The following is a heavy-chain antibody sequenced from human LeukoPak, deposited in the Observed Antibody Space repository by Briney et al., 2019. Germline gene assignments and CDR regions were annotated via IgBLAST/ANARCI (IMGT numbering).Heavy chain of an antibody. D-gene: IGHD6-13*01. CDR1: GGSISSYY. V-gene: IGHV4-59*01. CDR3: AKISSTSWAPLDY. Sequence: SETLSLTCTVSGGSISSYYWTWIRQPPGKGLEWIGYIYYSGSTNYNPGSTNYNPSLKSRVTISVDTSKNQFSLKLSSVTAADTALYYCAKISSTSWAPLDYWGQGTLVTVSS. CDR2: IYYSGSTNYNPGST. J-gene: IGHJ4*02.